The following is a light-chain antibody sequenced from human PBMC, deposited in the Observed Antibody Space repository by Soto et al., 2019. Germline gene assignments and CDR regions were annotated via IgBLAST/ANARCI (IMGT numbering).Light chain of an antibody. CDR3: QQSYSSSWT. J-gene: IGKJ1*01. Sequence: DIQMTQYPSSLSASVGDTVTITFRASQTIRVYLNWYQKRPGKGPKILIYGATRLQSGVPQRFSGSVSGTEYSLTIKSLQPDDVATYYCQQSYSSSWTFGQGTKV. CDR1: QTIRVY. V-gene: IGKV1-39*01. CDR2: GAT.